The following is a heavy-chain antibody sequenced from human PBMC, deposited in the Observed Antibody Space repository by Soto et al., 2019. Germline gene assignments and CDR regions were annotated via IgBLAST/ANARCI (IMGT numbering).Heavy chain of an antibody. Sequence: SETLSLTCTVSGGSISSYYWSWIRQPPGKGLEWFGYIYYSGSTNYNPSLKSRVTISVDTSKNQFSLKLSSVTAADTAVYYCARRMLPGYCSSTSCRRNAFDIWGQGTMDTLSS. D-gene: IGHD2-2*01. CDR3: ARRMLPGYCSSTSCRRNAFDI. V-gene: IGHV4-59*08. CDR1: GGSISSYY. J-gene: IGHJ3*02. CDR2: IYYSGST.